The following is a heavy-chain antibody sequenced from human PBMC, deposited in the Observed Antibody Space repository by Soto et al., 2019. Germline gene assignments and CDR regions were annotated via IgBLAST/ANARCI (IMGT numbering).Heavy chain of an antibody. J-gene: IGHJ4*02. CDR2: MNPNTGNT. CDR3: ARGKLATLTDF. D-gene: IGHD3-9*01. CDR1: GYTFTDFD. Sequence: ASVKVSCKASGYTFTDFDINWVRQATGQGLEWMGWMNPNTGNTRYAQRFQGRLIMTRDTSISTAYMEMGSLDSEDTAVYYCARGKLATLTDFWGQGTLVTVSS. V-gene: IGHV1-8*02.